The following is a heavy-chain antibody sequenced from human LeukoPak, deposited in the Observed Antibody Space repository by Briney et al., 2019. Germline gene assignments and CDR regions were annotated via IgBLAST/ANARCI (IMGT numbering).Heavy chain of an antibody. V-gene: IGHV4-61*02. Sequence: SQTLSLTCTVSGGSISSGSYYWSWIRQPAGKGLEWIGRISTSGSTNYNPSLKSRVTISVDTSKNQFSLNLSSVTAADTAVYYCAREGGYSYGDAPLHFDYWGQGTLVTVSS. CDR2: ISTSGST. CDR3: AREGGYSYGDAPLHFDY. J-gene: IGHJ4*02. CDR1: GGSISSGSYY. D-gene: IGHD5-18*01.